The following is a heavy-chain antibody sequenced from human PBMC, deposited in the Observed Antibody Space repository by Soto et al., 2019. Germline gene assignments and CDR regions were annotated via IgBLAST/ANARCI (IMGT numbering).Heavy chain of an antibody. CDR2: ITGTGGST. CDR3: AQAEGIAVPGSHLDQ. CDR1: GFTFSSYA. V-gene: IGHV3-23*01. J-gene: IGHJ4*02. D-gene: IGHD6-19*01. Sequence: EVQLLESGGGSVQPGGSLRLSCAASGFTFSSYAMNWVRQAPGKGLEWVSAITGTGGSTNYADSVEGRFTISRDNSSNTLYRQMRSLTAEHTAVYYGAQAEGIAVPGSHLDQWGQGILVTVSS.